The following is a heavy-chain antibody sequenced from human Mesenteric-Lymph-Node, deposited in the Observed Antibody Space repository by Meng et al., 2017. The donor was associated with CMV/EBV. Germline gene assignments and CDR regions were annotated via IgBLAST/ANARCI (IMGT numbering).Heavy chain of an antibody. D-gene: IGHD6-19*01. Sequence: GESLKISCAASGFTVSSNYMSWVRQAPGKGLEWVSAVYSAGSTYYADSVKGRFTFSRDNSKNTLYLQMNSLRAGDTAVYYCARGKRVAGGETGMDVWGQGTTVTVSS. V-gene: IGHV3-66*02. CDR2: VYSAGST. CDR3: ARGKRVAGGETGMDV. CDR1: GFTVSSNY. J-gene: IGHJ6*02.